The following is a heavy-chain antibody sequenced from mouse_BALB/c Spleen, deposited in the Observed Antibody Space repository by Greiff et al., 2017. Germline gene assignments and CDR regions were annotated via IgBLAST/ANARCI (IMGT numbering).Heavy chain of an antibody. CDR3: ARDLDSYDYAMDY. CDR1: GFSLTGYG. CDR2: IWGDGST. V-gene: IGHV2-6-7*01. Sequence: QVQLKESGPGLVAPSQSLSITCTVSGFSLTGYGVNWVRQPPGKGLEWLGMIWGDGSTDYNSALKSRLSISKDNSKSQVFLKMNSLQTDDTARYYCARDLDSYDYAMDYWGQGTSVTVSS. D-gene: IGHD1-1*01. J-gene: IGHJ4*01.